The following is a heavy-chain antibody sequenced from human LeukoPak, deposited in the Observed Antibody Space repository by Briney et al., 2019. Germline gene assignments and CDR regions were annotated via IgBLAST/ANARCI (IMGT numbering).Heavy chain of an antibody. Sequence: PSETLSLTCAVYGGSFSGYYWSWIRQPPGKGLEWIGEINHSGSTNYNPSLKSRVTISVDTSKNQFSLKLSSVSAADTAVYYCARRRQWLVSGADYWGQGTLVTVSS. CDR3: ARRRQWLVSGADY. CDR1: GGSFSGYY. CDR2: INHSGST. J-gene: IGHJ4*02. V-gene: IGHV4-34*01. D-gene: IGHD6-19*01.